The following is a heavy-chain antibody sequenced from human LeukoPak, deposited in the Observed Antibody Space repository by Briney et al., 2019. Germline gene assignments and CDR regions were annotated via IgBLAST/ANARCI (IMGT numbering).Heavy chain of an antibody. V-gene: IGHV1-2*06. CDR2: INPNSGGT. Sequence: ASVKVSCKASGYTFTGYYMHWVRQAPGQGLEWMGRINPNSGGTNYAQKFQGRVTMTRDTSISTAYMELRSLRSDDTAVYYCARGGRAITFGGVIALAFDYWGQGTLVTVSS. D-gene: IGHD3-16*02. CDR3: ARGGRAITFGGVIALAFDY. J-gene: IGHJ4*02. CDR1: GYTFTGYY.